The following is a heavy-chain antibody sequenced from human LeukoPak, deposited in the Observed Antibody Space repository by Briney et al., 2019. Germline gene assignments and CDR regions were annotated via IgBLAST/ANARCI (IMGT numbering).Heavy chain of an antibody. D-gene: IGHD3-10*01. Sequence: GRSLRLSCAASGFTFSSYGMHWVRQAPGKGLEWVAIIWYDGSNKFYADSVKGRFTISRDNSKNTLYLQMNNLRAEDTAVYYCANYYGSGSYFRSLPGDAFDIWGQGTMVTVSS. V-gene: IGHV3-33*08. J-gene: IGHJ3*02. CDR3: ANYYGSGSYFRSLPGDAFDI. CDR1: GFTFSSYG. CDR2: IWYDGSNK.